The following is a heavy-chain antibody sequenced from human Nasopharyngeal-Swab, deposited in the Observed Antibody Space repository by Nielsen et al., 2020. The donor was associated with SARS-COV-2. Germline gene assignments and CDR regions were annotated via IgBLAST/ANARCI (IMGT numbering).Heavy chain of an antibody. CDR1: RFTFSRWP. J-gene: IGHJ4*02. V-gene: IGHV3-30*03. Sequence: GESLKISCVASRFTFSRWPMHWVRQAPGKGLEWVTVISSDGSDKQYVDSVKGRFTISRDNSKNTLYLQAKSLRADDTGVYYCASLRADTPDFAYLGQGTLVTVSS. D-gene: IGHD2-15*01. CDR3: ASLRADTPDFAY. CDR2: ISSDGSDK.